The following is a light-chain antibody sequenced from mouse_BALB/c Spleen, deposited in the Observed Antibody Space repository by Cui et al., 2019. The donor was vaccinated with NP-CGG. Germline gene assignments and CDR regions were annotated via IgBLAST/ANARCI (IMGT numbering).Light chain of an antibody. CDR1: TGAVTTSNY. CDR3: ALWYSNHWV. V-gene: IGLV1*01. CDR2: GTN. J-gene: IGLJ1*01. Sequence: VVTRGCALTTSPGETVTLTCRSSTGAVTTSNYANWVQEKPDHLFTGLIGGTNNRVPGVPARFSGSLIGDKAALTITGAQTEDEAIYFCALWYSNHWVFGGGTKLTVL.